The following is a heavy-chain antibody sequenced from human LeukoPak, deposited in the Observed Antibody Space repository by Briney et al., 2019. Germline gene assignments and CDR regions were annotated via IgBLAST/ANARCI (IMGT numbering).Heavy chain of an antibody. CDR3: ARAHKAHRSYCGGDCYYDY. V-gene: IGHV7-4-1*02. CDR1: GYTFTSYA. CDR2: INTNTGNP. Sequence: ASVKVSCKASGYTFTSYAMNWVRQAPGQGLEWMGWINTNTGNPTYAQGFTGRFVFSLDTSVSTAYLQISSLKAEDTAVYYCARAHKAHRSYCGGDCYYDYWGQGTLVTVSS. J-gene: IGHJ4*02. D-gene: IGHD2-21*02.